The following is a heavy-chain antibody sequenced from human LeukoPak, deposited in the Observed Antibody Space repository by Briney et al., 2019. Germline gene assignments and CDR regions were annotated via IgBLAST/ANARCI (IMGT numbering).Heavy chain of an antibody. CDR2: ISSSSSYI. V-gene: IGHV3-21*01. CDR1: GFTFSSYS. D-gene: IGHD6-13*01. J-gene: IGHJ4*02. Sequence: GGSLRLSCAASGFTFSSYSMNWVRQAPGKGLEWVSSISSSSSYIYYADSVKGRFTISRDNAKNSLYLQMNSLRAEDTAVYYCARVGVSSWYATPALFDYWGQGTLVTVSS. CDR3: ARVGVSSWYATPALFDY.